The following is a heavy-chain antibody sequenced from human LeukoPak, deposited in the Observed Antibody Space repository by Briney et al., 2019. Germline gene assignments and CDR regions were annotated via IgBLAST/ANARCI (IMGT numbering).Heavy chain of an antibody. CDR1: GFTFSDYW. D-gene: IGHD6-13*01. J-gene: IGHJ4*01. CDR2: IGQDGGEK. CDR3: ARDGTAAGLYFDL. Sequence: GGSLRLSCAVSGFTFSDYWMNWVRQAPGKGLEGVASIGQDGGEKSYVDSVKGRFTISRDNAKRSLYLQMSSLRAEDTAVYYCARDGTAAGLYFDLWGQGTLVTVSS. V-gene: IGHV3-7*01.